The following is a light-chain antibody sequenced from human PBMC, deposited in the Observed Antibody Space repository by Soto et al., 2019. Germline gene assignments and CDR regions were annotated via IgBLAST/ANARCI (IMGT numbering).Light chain of an antibody. CDR1: SSDVGGYNY. Sequence: QSALTQPASVSGSPGQSITISCTGTSSDVGGYNYVSWYQQHPGKAPKLMIYEVNNRPSGVSNRFSGSKSGNTASLTISGLQAEDEADYYCRSYTTSSTWVFGGGTKVTVL. J-gene: IGLJ3*02. V-gene: IGLV2-14*01. CDR3: RSYTTSSTWV. CDR2: EVN.